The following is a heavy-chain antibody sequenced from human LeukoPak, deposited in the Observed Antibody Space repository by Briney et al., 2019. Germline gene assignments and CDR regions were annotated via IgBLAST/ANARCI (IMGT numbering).Heavy chain of an antibody. D-gene: IGHD1-26*01. CDR2: ISAYNGNT. CDR3: ARLNSGSYLGYFQH. Sequence: GASVKVSCKASGYTFTSYGISWVRQAPGQGLEWTGWISAYNGNTNYAQKLQGRVTMTTDTSTSTAYMELRSLRSDDTAVYYCARLNSGSYLGYFQHWGQGTLVTVSS. V-gene: IGHV1-18*01. J-gene: IGHJ1*01. CDR1: GYTFTSYG.